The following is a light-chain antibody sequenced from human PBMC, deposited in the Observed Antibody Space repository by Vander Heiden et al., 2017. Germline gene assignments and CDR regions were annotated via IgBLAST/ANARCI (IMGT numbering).Light chain of an antibody. Sequence: QSVLTHPPSASGTPGQRVSISCSGTSSNIGSNTVNWYQQLPGTAPKLLIYSNNQRPSGVPDRFSGSKSGTSASLAISGLQSEDEADYHCAAWDDSLIGVVFGGGTKLTVL. CDR2: SNN. J-gene: IGLJ2*01. CDR3: AAWDDSLIGVV. V-gene: IGLV1-44*01. CDR1: SSNIGSNT.